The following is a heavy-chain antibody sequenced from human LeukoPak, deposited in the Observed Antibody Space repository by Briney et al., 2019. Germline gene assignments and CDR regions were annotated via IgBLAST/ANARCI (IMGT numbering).Heavy chain of an antibody. CDR3: ARPNYYDSSGYYHGPWFDP. CDR2: ISYSGST. CDR1: DDSFSTHY. Sequence: SETLSLTCTVSDDSFSTHYWTWIRQPPGKGLEWIGYISYSGSTNYNPSLKSRVTISVDTSKNQFSLKLSSVTAADTAVYYCARPNYYDSSGYYHGPWFDPWGQGTLVTVSS. D-gene: IGHD3-22*01. V-gene: IGHV4-59*08. J-gene: IGHJ5*02.